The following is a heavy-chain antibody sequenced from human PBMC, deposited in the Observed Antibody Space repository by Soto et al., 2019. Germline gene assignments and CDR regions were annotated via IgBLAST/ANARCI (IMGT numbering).Heavy chain of an antibody. CDR2: IIPIFGTA. Sequence: ASVKVSCKASGGTFSSYAISWVRQAPGQGLEWMGGIIPIFGTANYAQKFQGRVTITADESTSTAYMELSSLRSEDTAVYYCARDITIPRYGDYYFDYWGQGTLVTVSS. D-gene: IGHD4-17*01. J-gene: IGHJ4*02. CDR3: ARDITIPRYGDYYFDY. CDR1: GGTFSSYA. V-gene: IGHV1-69*13.